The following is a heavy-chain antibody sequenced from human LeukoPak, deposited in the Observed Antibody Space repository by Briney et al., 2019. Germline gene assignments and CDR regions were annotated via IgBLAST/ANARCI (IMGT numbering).Heavy chain of an antibody. D-gene: IGHD2-2*01. CDR3: ARHNAPRRLGFDF. J-gene: IGHJ4*02. V-gene: IGHV4-39*01. CDR1: GDAFRNDFYY. CDR2: LSHAGNT. Sequence: PSETLSLTCSVSGDAFRNDFYYWGWLRQPPGKGLEWVACLSHAGNTCYNPSLESRLIISVDTSKNQFSLKFSSVTAGDTALFWCARHNAPRRLGFDFWGQGILVTVSS.